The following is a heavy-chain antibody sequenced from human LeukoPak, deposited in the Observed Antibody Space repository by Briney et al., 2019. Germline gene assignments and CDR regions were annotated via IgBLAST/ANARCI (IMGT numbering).Heavy chain of an antibody. D-gene: IGHD3-10*01. CDR3: AQSPRKYYYGSGSYYDY. Sequence: PGGSLRLSCAASGFTFSSYAMSWVRQAPGKGLEWVPAISGSGGSTYYADSVKGRFTISRDNSKNTLYLQMNSLRAEDTAVYYCAQSPRKYYYGSGSYYDYWGQGTLVTVSS. CDR1: GFTFSSYA. J-gene: IGHJ4*02. V-gene: IGHV3-23*01. CDR2: ISGSGGST.